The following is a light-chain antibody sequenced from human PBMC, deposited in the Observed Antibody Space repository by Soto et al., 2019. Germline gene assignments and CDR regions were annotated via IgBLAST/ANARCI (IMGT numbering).Light chain of an antibody. CDR3: QQYDNLPIT. J-gene: IGKJ5*01. CDR2: DAS. CDR1: QDIRNY. V-gene: IGKV1-33*01. Sequence: DIQMTQSPSSLSASEGDRVSIRCQASQDIRNYLNWYQQKPGKAPKLLIYDASNLETGVPSRFSGSGSRTHFDLTISSLQPEDIATYYCQQYDNLPITFGQGTRLEI.